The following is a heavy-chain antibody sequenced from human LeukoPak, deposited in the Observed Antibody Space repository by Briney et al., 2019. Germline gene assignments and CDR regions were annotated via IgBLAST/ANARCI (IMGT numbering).Heavy chain of an antibody. CDR2: ISSNSSYI. CDR3: GGRGSCTNGVCHPFLDY. V-gene: IGHV3-21*01. Sequence: GGSLRLSCAASGFTFSSYSMNWVRQAPGKGLEWVSSISSNSSYIYYADSVKGRVTVSRDNAKKSLYLQMIALRAEDTAVYFCGGRGSCTNGVCHPFLDYWGQGTLVTVSS. CDR1: GFTFSSYS. J-gene: IGHJ4*02. D-gene: IGHD2-8*01.